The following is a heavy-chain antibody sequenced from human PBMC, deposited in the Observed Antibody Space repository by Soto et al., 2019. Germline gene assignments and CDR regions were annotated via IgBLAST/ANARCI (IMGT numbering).Heavy chain of an antibody. V-gene: IGHV1-46*01. CDR1: GYIFTMNY. Sequence: SVKVSCKASGYIFTMNYIHGVRQSRVRWRDGMGIINPSSGGTSYAQKFQGRVTITADESTSTAYMELSSLRSEDTAVYYCASARGSLGTVIDRGLAEYFQHWGQGTLVTVSS. J-gene: IGHJ1*01. D-gene: IGHD1-26*01. CDR3: ASARGSLGTVIDRGLAEYFQH. CDR2: INPSSGGT.